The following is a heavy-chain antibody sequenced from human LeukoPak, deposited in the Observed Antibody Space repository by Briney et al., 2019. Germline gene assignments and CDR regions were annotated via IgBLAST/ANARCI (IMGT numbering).Heavy chain of an antibody. CDR2: IYYSGST. Sequence: SQTLSLTCTVSGGSISSGGYYWSWIRQHPGKGLEWIGYIYYSGSTYYNPSLKSRVTISVDTSKNQFSLKLSSVTAADTAVYYCARSRSGSLGAFDYWGQGTLVTVSS. CDR1: GGSISSGGYY. V-gene: IGHV4-31*03. CDR3: ARSRSGSLGAFDY. D-gene: IGHD3-10*01. J-gene: IGHJ4*02.